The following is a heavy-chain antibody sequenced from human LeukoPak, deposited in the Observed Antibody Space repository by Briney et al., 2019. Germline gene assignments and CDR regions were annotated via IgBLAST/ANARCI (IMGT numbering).Heavy chain of an antibody. CDR2: ISLNGGDT. J-gene: IGHJ4*02. Sequence: GGSLRLSCAASGFTFSSFAMHWVRQAPGKGLEWVAVISLNGGDTNYAGSVKGRFTISRDNSKNTLYLQMNSLRAEDTAVYYCARDTDFSIDYWGQGSLVTVSS. D-gene: IGHD2/OR15-2a*01. V-gene: IGHV3-30*04. CDR3: ARDTDFSIDY. CDR1: GFTFSSFA.